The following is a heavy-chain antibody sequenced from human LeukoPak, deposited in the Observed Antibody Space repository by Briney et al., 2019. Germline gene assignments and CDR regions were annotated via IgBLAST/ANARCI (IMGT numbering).Heavy chain of an antibody. J-gene: IGHJ4*02. CDR1: GGTFSSYA. CDR2: IIPIFGIA. V-gene: IGHV1-69*04. Sequence: ASVKVSCKASGGTFSSYAISWVRQAPGQGLEWVGRIIPIFGIANYAQKFQGRVTITADKSTSTAYMELSSLRSEDTAVYYCAAGSDTMAGFDYWGQGTLVTVSS. CDR3: AAGSDTMAGFDY. D-gene: IGHD3-10*01.